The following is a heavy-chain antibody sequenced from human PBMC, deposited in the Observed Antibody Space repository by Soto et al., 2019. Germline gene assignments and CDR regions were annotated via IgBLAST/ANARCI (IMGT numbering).Heavy chain of an antibody. Sequence: QLQLQESGPGLVKPSETLSLTCTVSGGSISSSSYYWGWIRQPPGKGLEWIGSIYYSGSTYYNPSLKSRVTISVDTSKNHCSLKLSSVTAADTAVYYCARLKAGYSYGYRLYDAFDISGQGTMVTVS. CDR2: IYYSGST. CDR3: ARLKAGYSYGYRLYDAFDI. V-gene: IGHV4-39*02. J-gene: IGHJ3*02. D-gene: IGHD5-18*01. CDR1: GGSISSSSYY.